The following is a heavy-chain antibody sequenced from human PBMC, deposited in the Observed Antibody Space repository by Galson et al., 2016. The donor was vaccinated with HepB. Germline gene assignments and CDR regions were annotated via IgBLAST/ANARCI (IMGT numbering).Heavy chain of an antibody. CDR1: GGSVSSHNW. V-gene: IGHV4-4*02. CDR2: IYHSGST. D-gene: IGHD3-16*01. Sequence: SETLSLTCAVSGGSVSSHNWWSWVRQPPGKGLQWMGEIYHSGSTNYNPSLKSRVTISVDKSKNQFSLKVSSVTAADTAVYYCAGRPAGEGFDYWGQGTLVIVSS. CDR3: AGRPAGEGFDY. J-gene: IGHJ4*02.